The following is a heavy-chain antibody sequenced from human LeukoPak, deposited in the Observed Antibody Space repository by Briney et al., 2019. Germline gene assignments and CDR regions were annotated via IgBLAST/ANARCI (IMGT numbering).Heavy chain of an antibody. CDR1: GFTFSNYW. Sequence: GGSLRLSCAASGFTFSNYWMHWVRQVPGKGLVWVSFINPDGSTTNYADSAKGRFTISRDNSKNTLYLQMNSLRAEDTAVYYCARRASAYSHPYDYWGQGTLVTVSS. D-gene: IGHD4/OR15-4a*01. J-gene: IGHJ4*02. CDR3: ARRASAYSHPYDY. CDR2: INPDGSTT. V-gene: IGHV3-74*01.